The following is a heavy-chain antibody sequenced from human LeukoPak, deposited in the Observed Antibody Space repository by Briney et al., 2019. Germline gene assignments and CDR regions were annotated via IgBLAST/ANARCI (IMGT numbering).Heavy chain of an antibody. Sequence: GGSLRLSCAASGFTFSDYYMSWIRQAPGKGLEWVSYISSSGSTIYYADSVKGRFTISRDNAKNSLYLQMNSLRAEDTAVYCRARDGGDYPYYYYYMDVWGKGTTVTVSS. D-gene: IGHD4-17*01. CDR2: ISSSGSTI. J-gene: IGHJ6*03. CDR1: GFTFSDYY. V-gene: IGHV3-11*04. CDR3: ARDGGDYPYYYYYMDV.